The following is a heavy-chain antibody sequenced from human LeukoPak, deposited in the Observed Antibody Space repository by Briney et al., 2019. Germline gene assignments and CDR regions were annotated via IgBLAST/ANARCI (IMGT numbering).Heavy chain of an antibody. J-gene: IGHJ6*03. D-gene: IGHD3-10*01. V-gene: IGHV3-23*01. CDR1: GFTFSSYG. CDR3: AKRRLWFGEFDDYYYYYYMDV. CDR2: ISGSGGST. Sequence: PGGSLRLSCAASGFTFSSYGMSWVRQAPGKGLEWVSAISGSGGSTYYADSVKGRFTISRDNSKNTLYLQTNSLRAEDTAVYYCAKRRLWFGEFDDYYYYYYMDVWGKGTTVTISS.